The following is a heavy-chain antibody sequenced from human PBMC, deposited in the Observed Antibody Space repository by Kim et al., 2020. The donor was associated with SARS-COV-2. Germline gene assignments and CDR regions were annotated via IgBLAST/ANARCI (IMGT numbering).Heavy chain of an antibody. D-gene: IGHD6-19*01. J-gene: IGHJ6*02. Sequence: SETLSLTCTVSGGSISSYYWSWIRQPPGKGLEWIGYIYYSGSTNYNPSLKSRVTISVDTSKNQFSLKLSSVTAADTAVYYCARDGYSSGWYPGDGMDVWGQGTTVTVSS. V-gene: IGHV4-59*01. CDR3: ARDGYSSGWYPGDGMDV. CDR1: GGSISSYY. CDR2: IYYSGST.